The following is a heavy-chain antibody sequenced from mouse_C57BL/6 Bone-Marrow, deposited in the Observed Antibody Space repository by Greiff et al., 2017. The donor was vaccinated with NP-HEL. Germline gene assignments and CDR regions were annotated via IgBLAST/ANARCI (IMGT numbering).Heavy chain of an antibody. J-gene: IGHJ2*01. D-gene: IGHD1-1*01. CDR2: IYPRDGST. V-gene: IGHV1-85*01. Sequence: VKLQQSGPELVKPGASVKLSCKASGYTFTSYDINWVQQRPGQGLEWIGWIYPRDGSTKYNEKFKGKATLTVDTSSSTAYMELHSLTSEDSAVYFCARWVYGSSYAKYYFDYWGQGTTLTVSS. CDR1: GYTFTSYD. CDR3: ARWVYGSSYAKYYFDY.